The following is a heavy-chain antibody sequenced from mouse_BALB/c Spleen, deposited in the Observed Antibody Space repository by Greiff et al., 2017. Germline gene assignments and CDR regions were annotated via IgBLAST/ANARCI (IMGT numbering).Heavy chain of an antibody. D-gene: IGHD2-3*01. CDR3: ARRWLLQGYAMDY. J-gene: IGHJ4*01. CDR1: GFTFSSYY. V-gene: IGHV5-6-2*01. Sequence: EVQLMESGGGLVKLGGSLKLSCAASGFTFSSYYMSWVRQTPEKRLELVAAINSNGGSTYYPDTVKGRFTISRDNAKNTLYLQMSSLQSEDTALYYCARRWLLQGYAMDYWGQGTSVTVSS. CDR2: INSNGGST.